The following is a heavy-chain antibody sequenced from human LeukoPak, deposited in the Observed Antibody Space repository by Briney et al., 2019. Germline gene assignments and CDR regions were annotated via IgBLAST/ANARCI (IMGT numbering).Heavy chain of an antibody. D-gene: IGHD1-26*01. V-gene: IGHV3-23*01. J-gene: IGHJ4*02. CDR3: ATISGSFEYLDY. Sequence: PGGSLRLSCAASGFTFSSYAMSWVRQAPGKGLEWVSGISASGGVTYSAESVRGRFTISRDNSKNTLYLQMNSLRVDYTAAYYCATISGSFEYLDYWGQGTLVTVSS. CDR2: ISASGGVT. CDR1: GFTFSSYA.